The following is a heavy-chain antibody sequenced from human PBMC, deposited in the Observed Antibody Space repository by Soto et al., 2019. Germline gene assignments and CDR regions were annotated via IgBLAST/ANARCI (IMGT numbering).Heavy chain of an antibody. Sequence: QLQESGPGLVKPSETLSPTCAVSGYVITNGYHWGWIRQPPGKELEWIGTISHSGDTYYNPSLKSRVTISIDTAKNHLSLILSSVTAADTATYYCTRIYCTTTSCFINGMDVWGQGTTVIVSS. J-gene: IGHJ6*02. CDR3: TRIYCTTTSCFINGMDV. CDR2: ISHSGDT. CDR1: GYVITNGYH. D-gene: IGHD2-2*01. V-gene: IGHV4-38-2*01.